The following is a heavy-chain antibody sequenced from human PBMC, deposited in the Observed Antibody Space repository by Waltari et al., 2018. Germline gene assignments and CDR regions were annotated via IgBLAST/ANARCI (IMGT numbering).Heavy chain of an antibody. V-gene: IGHV3-13*01. J-gene: IGHJ4*02. CDR3: ARGYDSSGYYVLGGFDY. D-gene: IGHD3-22*01. CDR2: SGTAGDT. Sequence: EVQLVESGGGLVQPGGSLRLSCAASGFTFSSYDMHWVRQATGKGLEWVSASGTAGDTYYPGSVKGRFTISRENAKNSLYLQMNSLRAGDTAVYYCARGYDSSGYYVLGGFDYWGQGTLVTVSS. CDR1: GFTFSSYD.